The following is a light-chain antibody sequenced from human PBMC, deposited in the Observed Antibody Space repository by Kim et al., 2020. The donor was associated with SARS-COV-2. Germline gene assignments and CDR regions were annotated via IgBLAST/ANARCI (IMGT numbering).Light chain of an antibody. CDR2: DTS. J-gene: IGKJ4*01. V-gene: IGKV1-33*01. CDR3: QQYHSLPLT. Sequence: DIQMTQAPSSLSASVGDRVTITCQASQDINIYLNWYQHKPGKAPKLLIHDTSNLEPGVPSRFSGSGSGTDFTVTISGLQPEDVATYYCQQYHSLPLTFGGGAKVEI. CDR1: QDINIY.